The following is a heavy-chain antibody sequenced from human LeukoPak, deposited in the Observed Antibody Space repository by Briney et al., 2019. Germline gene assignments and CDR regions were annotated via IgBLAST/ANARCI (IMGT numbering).Heavy chain of an antibody. D-gene: IGHD1-1*01. V-gene: IGHV1-69*06. CDR3: ARDGWKHSLYYYYMDV. J-gene: IGHJ6*03. CDR2: IIPIFGTA. CDR1: GGTFSSYA. Sequence: ASVKVSCKASGGTFSSYAISWVRQAPGQGLEWMGGIIPIFGTANYAQKFQGRVTITADKSTSTAYMELSSLRSEDTAVYYSARDGWKHSLYYYYMDVWGKGTTVTISS.